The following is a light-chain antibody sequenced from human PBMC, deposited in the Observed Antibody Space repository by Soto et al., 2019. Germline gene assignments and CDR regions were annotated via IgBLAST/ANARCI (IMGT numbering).Light chain of an antibody. J-gene: IGLJ2*01. Sequence: QSVLTQPPSVSGVPGQRVTISCTGSSSNIGAGYDVHWYQQLPGTAPKLLIYGNSNRPSGVPDRFAGSKSGTSASLAITGLQAEDAADYYCQSYDSSLSVVFGGGTKLTVL. CDR1: SSNIGAGYD. V-gene: IGLV1-40*01. CDR3: QSYDSSLSVV. CDR2: GNS.